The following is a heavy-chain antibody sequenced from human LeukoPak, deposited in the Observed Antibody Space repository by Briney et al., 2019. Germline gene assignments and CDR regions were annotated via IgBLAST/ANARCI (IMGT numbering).Heavy chain of an antibody. D-gene: IGHD1-26*01. V-gene: IGHV3-15*07. CDR1: GFTFSNAW. J-gene: IGHJ4*02. CDR3: TTDSPIAGNFDY. CDR2: IKSETDGGTT. Sequence: GGSLRLSCAASGFTFSNAWMNWVRQAPGKGLEWVGRIKSETDGGTTDYAAPVKGRFTISRDDSKNTLYLQMNSLRTEDTAVYYCTTDSPIAGNFDYWGQGTLVTVSS.